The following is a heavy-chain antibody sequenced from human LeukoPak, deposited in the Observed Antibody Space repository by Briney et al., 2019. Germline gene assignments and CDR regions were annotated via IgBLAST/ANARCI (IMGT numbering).Heavy chain of an antibody. CDR2: IVTIHGIA. V-gene: IGHV1-69*04. Sequence: SVTVSCKASGGTFSSNAISWVRQAHGPGLEWMGRIVTIHGIANYARKFQGRVTITADKSTSTAYMELSSLRSEDTAVYYCARDGGPDCSSTSCYFTRWGQGILVTVSS. J-gene: IGHJ4*02. D-gene: IGHD2-2*01. CDR3: ARDGGPDCSSTSCYFTR. CDR1: GGTFSSNA.